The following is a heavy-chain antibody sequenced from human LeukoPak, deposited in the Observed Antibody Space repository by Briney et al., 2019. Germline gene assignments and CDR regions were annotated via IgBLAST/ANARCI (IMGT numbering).Heavy chain of an antibody. CDR1: GFTFSNYN. Sequence: KPGGSLRLSCVGFGFTFSNYNLNWVRQAPGKGLEWVSSISRSGGSTYYAESVKGRLTISRDNAESSVYLQVNSLRVEDTAVYYSVRGDKRDYWGQGTLVTVSS. CDR3: VRGDKRDY. J-gene: IGHJ4*02. D-gene: IGHD5-24*01. V-gene: IGHV3-21*01. CDR2: ISRSGGST.